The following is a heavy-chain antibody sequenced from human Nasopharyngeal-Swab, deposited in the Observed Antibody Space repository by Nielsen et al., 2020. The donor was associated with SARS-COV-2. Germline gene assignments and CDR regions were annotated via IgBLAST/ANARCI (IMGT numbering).Heavy chain of an antibody. Sequence: SETLSLTCAVYGGSFSGYYWSWIRQPPGKGLEWIGEISHSGSTNYNPSLKSRVTISADTSKNQFSLRLISVTAADTAVYYCARASDFEYSGHATYGMDVWGQGTTVTVSS. V-gene: IGHV4-34*01. D-gene: IGHD5-12*01. CDR1: GGSFSGYY. CDR2: ISHSGST. CDR3: ARASDFEYSGHATYGMDV. J-gene: IGHJ6*02.